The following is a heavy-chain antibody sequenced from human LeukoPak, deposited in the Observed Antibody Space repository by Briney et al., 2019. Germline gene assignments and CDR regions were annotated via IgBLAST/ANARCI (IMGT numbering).Heavy chain of an antibody. J-gene: IGHJ4*02. D-gene: IGHD2-2*01. CDR2: ISGSGGGT. V-gene: IGHV3-23*01. CDR3: ARPAGIVVVPAAIVY. CDR1: GFTFSSYA. Sequence: PGGSLRLSCAASGFTFSSYAMSWVRQAPGKGLEWVSAISGSGGGTYYADSVKGRFTISRDNSKNTLYLQMNSLRAEDTAVYYCARPAGIVVVPAAIVYWGQGTLVTVSS.